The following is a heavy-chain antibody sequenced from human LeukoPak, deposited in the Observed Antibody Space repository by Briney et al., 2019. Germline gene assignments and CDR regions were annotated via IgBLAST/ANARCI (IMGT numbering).Heavy chain of an antibody. Sequence: PSETLSLTCAVYGGSFSGYYWSWIRQPPGKGLEWIGEINHSGSTNYNPSLKSRVTISVDTSKNQFSLKLSSVTAADTAVYYCARHRGYCSGGSCYSSRLGYYYYYMDVWGKGTTVTISS. CDR1: GGSFSGYY. CDR2: INHSGST. J-gene: IGHJ6*03. CDR3: ARHRGYCSGGSCYSSRLGYYYYYMDV. V-gene: IGHV4-34*01. D-gene: IGHD2-15*01.